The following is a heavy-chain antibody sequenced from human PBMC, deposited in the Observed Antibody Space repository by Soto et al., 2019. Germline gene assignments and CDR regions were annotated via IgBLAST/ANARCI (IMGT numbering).Heavy chain of an antibody. V-gene: IGHV1-18*01. CDR2: ISAYNGNT. CDR1: GYTFTSYG. CDR3: ASTNYGSGSYHFDY. D-gene: IGHD3-10*01. Sequence: RASVKVSCKASGYTFTSYGISWVRQAPGQGLEWMGWISAYNGNTNYAQKLQGRVTMTTDTSTSTAYMELRSLRSDDTAVYYCASTNYGSGSYHFDYWGQGTLVTVSS. J-gene: IGHJ4*02.